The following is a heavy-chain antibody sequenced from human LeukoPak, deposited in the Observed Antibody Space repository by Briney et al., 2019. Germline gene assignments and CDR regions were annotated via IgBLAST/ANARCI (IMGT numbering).Heavy chain of an antibody. CDR3: ARRVYGGNHFDY. J-gene: IGHJ4*02. CDR2: LYPGDSDT. D-gene: IGHD4-23*01. CDR1: GYIFTSYW. Sequence: PGDSLNISCKGSGYIFTSYWIGWVRQMPGKRLECMGILYPGDSDTRYSPSFQGQVTISADTSISTAYLQWSSLTASDTAMYYCARRVYGGNHFDYWGQGTMVTVSS. V-gene: IGHV5-51*01.